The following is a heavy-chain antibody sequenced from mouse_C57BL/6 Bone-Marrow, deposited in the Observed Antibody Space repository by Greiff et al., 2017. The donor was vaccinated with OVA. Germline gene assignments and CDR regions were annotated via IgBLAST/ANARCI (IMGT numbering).Heavy chain of an antibody. J-gene: IGHJ2*01. CDR2: INPGSGGT. V-gene: IGHV1-54*01. CDR1: GYAFTNYL. Sequence: VQLQQSGAELVRPGTSVKVSCKASGYAFTNYLIEWVKQRPGQGLEWIGVINPGSGGTNYNEKFKGKATLTADKSSSTAYMQLSSLTSEDSAVYFCARRDYYGNYRGWGKGTTLTVSS. CDR3: ARRDYYGNYRG. D-gene: IGHD2-1*01.